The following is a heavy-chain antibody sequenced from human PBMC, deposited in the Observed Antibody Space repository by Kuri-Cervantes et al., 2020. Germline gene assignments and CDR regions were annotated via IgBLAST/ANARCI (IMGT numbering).Heavy chain of an antibody. Sequence: GGSLRLSCAASGFTVSSNYMSWVRQAPGKGLEWVSVIYTGGTIYYVDSVKGRFTISRDNAKNTLYLQMNNLRVEDTAVYYCATGNGDSRYYFDCWGQGTLVTVSS. CDR1: GFTVSSNY. V-gene: IGHV3-66*01. CDR3: ATGNGDSRYYFDC. J-gene: IGHJ4*02. D-gene: IGHD4-17*01. CDR2: IYTGGTI.